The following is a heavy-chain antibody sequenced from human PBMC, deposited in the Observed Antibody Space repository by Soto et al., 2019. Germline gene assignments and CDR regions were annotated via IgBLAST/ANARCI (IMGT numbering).Heavy chain of an antibody. CDR3: VKDSNYYGADV. CDR2: ISWNSGVT. V-gene: IGHV3-9*01. J-gene: IGHJ6*02. CDR1: GFTFDDYA. Sequence: PGGSLRLSCAVSGFTFDDYAMHWVRQAPGKGLEWVSGISWNSGVTAYADSVKGRFTISRDNAKNSLSLQMNSLRGDDTALYYCVKDSNYYGADVWGQGTTVTVSS.